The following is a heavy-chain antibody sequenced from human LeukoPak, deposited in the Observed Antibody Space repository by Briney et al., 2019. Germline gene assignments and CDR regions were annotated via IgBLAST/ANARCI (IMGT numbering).Heavy chain of an antibody. J-gene: IGHJ4*02. V-gene: IGHV4-59*08. CDR3: ARQGWYSFDY. CDR2: IYYSGST. D-gene: IGHD2-15*01. Sequence: SETLSLTCTVSGGFISSYYWSWIRQPPGKGLEWIGYIYYSGSTNYNPSLKSRVTISVDTSKNQFSLKLSSVTAADTAVYYCARQGWYSFDYWGQGTLVTVSS. CDR1: GGFISSYY.